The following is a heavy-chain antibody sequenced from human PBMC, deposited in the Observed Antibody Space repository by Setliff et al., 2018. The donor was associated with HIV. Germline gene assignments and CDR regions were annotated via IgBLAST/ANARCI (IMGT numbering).Heavy chain of an antibody. CDR1: GGSISSYY. CDR2: IYFTGPT. J-gene: IGHJ6*03. V-gene: IGHV4-59*01. D-gene: IGHD1-7*01. Sequence: SETLSLTCTVSGGSISSYYWSWIRQPPGKGLEWIGYIYFTGPTKFNPSLKSRVTMSVDTSKKQFSLKLSSVTAADTAVYYCARGDGTKYYYYYYMDVWGKGTTVTVSS. CDR3: ARGDGTKYYYYYYMDV.